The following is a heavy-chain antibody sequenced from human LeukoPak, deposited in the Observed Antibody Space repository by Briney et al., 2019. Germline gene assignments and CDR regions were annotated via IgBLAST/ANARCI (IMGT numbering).Heavy chain of an antibody. V-gene: IGHV1-8*01. CDR2: MNPNSGNT. Sequence: GASVKVSCKASGYTFTSYDINWVRQATGQGLEWMGWMNPNSGNTGYAQKFQGRVTMTRNTSISTAYMELSSLRSEDTAVYYCARGRGSWLWGSSPDAFDIWGQGTMVTVSS. J-gene: IGHJ3*02. D-gene: IGHD3-16*01. CDR1: GYTFTSYD. CDR3: ARGRGSWLWGSSPDAFDI.